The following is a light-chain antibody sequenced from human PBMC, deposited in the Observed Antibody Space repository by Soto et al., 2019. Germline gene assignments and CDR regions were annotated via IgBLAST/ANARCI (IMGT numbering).Light chain of an antibody. CDR3: QQRSNWPPSTT. J-gene: IGKJ5*01. Sequence: EIVLTQSPATLSLSPWERATLSCRASQSVSSYLAWYQQKPGQAPRLLIYDASNRATGIPARFSGSGSGTDFTLTISSLEPEDFAVYYCQQRSNWPPSTTFGQGTRLEIK. CDR1: QSVSSY. CDR2: DAS. V-gene: IGKV3-11*01.